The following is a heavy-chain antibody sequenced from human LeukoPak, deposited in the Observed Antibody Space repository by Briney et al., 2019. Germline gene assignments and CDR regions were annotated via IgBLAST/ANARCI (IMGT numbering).Heavy chain of an antibody. CDR2: FYSDGNT. V-gene: IGHV3-66*01. CDR1: GFTVRSNY. Sequence: PGGSLRLSCSASGFTVRSNYESWVRQVPGKGLEWVGVFYSDGNTYYADSVKGRFTISRDNSKNTLYLQMNSLRAEDTAVYYCASDLGSGWYGVWGQGTLVTVSS. CDR3: ASDLGSGWYGV. D-gene: IGHD6-19*01. J-gene: IGHJ4*02.